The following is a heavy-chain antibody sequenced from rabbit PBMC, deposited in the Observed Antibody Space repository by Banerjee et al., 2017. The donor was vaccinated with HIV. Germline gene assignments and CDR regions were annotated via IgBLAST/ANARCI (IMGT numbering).Heavy chain of an antibody. CDR2: ISSSGSA. D-gene: IGHD4-1*01. CDR1: GFDFSSYT. J-gene: IGHJ4*01. V-gene: IGHV1S36*01. CDR3: ARDGSGWGANFNL. Sequence: QEQLKESGGGLVQPGGSLTLSCKASGFDFSSYTMSWVRQAPGEGLEWIGAISSSGSAYYASWAKGRFTISKTSSTLYLQLNSLTAADTATYFCARDGSGWGANFNLWGPGTLVTVS.